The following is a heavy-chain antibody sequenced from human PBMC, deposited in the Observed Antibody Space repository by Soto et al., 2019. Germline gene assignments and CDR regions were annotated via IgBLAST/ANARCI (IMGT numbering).Heavy chain of an antibody. CDR2: INRSGST. V-gene: IGHV4-34*01. D-gene: IGHD3-3*01. J-gene: IGHJ4*02. CDR3: ASVPRYDFWSGYPRIDY. CDR1: GGSFSGYY. Sequence: PSETLSLTCAVYGGSFSGYYWSWIRQPPGKGLEWIGEINRSGSTNYNPSLKSRVTISVDTSKNQFSLKLSSVTAADTAVYYCASVPRYDFWSGYPRIDYWGQGTLVTVSS.